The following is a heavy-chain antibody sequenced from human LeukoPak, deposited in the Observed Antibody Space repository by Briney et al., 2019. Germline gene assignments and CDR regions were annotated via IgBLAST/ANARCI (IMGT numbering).Heavy chain of an antibody. D-gene: IGHD2-15*01. CDR3: ARDSYCSGGSCLPFFDY. CDR2: ISSSGSTI. J-gene: IGHJ4*02. V-gene: IGHV3-48*03. CDR1: GFTFSSYE. Sequence: PGGSLRLSCAASGFTFSSYEMNWVRQAPGKGLEWVSYISSSGSTIYYADSVKGRFTISRDNAKNLLYLQMNSLRAEDTAVYYCARDSYCSGGSCLPFFDYWGQGTLVTVSS.